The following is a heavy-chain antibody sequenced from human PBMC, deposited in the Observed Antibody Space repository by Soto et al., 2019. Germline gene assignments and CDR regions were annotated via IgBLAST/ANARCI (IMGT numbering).Heavy chain of an antibody. CDR2: IGGSGGST. V-gene: IGHV3-23*01. CDR3: AKIAEAVAGTVYGY. D-gene: IGHD6-19*01. J-gene: IGHJ4*02. CDR1: GFTFSSYA. Sequence: PGGSLRLSCATSGFTFSSYAMGWVRQAPGKGLEWVSDIGGSGGSTYYADSVKGRFTISRDNSKNTLYLQMNSLRAEDTALYYCAKIAEAVAGTVYGYWGQGXLVTVYS.